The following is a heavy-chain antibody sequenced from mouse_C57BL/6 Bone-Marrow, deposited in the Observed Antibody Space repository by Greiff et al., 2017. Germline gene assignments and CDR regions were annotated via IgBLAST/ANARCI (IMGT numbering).Heavy chain of an antibody. CDR2: SRNKANDYTT. Sequence: EVKVVESGGGLVQSGRSLRLSCATSGFTFSDFYMEWVRQAPGKGLEWIAASRNKANDYTTEYSASVKGRFIVSRDTSQSILYLQMNALRAEDTAIYYCARDACPLTAMDYWGQGTSVTVSS. V-gene: IGHV7-1*01. D-gene: IGHD1-3*01. CDR1: GFTFSDFY. J-gene: IGHJ4*01. CDR3: ARDACPLTAMDY.